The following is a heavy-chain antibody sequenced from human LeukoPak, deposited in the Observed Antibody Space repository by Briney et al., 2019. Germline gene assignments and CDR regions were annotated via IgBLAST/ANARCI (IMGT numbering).Heavy chain of an antibody. Sequence: SVTVSFKASGGIFRSAAMSWVRQAPGQGLEGVGHIILMFGTTTYAQKFQGRVTVTADESTRTVYMELNSLTSDDTAIYYCTRDEHKGSATFNYWGQGTLVIVSS. CDR3: TRDEHKGSATFNY. V-gene: IGHV1-69*13. D-gene: IGHD3-10*01. CDR2: IILMFGTT. CDR1: GGIFRSAA. J-gene: IGHJ4*02.